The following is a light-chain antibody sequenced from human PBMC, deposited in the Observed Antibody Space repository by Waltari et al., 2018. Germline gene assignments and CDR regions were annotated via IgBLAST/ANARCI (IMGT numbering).Light chain of an antibody. CDR2: GVS. CDR1: QALTPY. V-gene: IGKV1-9*01. CDR3: QQLNTYPPT. J-gene: IGKJ5*01. Sequence: DIQLTQSPSFLSASVGDRVTITCRASQALTPYLAWYQQKPGKAPTLLLYGVSTLQSGVPSRCSGSGSGADFTLTINSLQPEDVAFYYCQQLNTYPPTFGQGTRLEIK.